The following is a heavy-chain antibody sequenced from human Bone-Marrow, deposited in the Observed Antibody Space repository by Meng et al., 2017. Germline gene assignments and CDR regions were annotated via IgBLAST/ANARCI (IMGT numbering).Heavy chain of an antibody. Sequence: GVLKISCAASGFTFSTYWMYWVRQTPGKGLVWLSRINGDGSSITYADFVKGRFTISRDNAKKTLYLQVDSLRVEDTAVYYCARDLKGYYYDSSGYSYWGQGTLVTVSS. CDR3: ARDLKGYYYDSSGYSY. D-gene: IGHD3-22*01. J-gene: IGHJ4*02. V-gene: IGHV3-74*03. CDR1: GFTFSTYW. CDR2: INGDGSSI.